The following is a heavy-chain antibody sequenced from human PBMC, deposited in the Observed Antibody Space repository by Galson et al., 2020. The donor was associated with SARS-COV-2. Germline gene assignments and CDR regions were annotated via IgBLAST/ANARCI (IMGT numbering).Heavy chain of an antibody. Sequence: GGSLRLSCAGSGFIFSDYAMTWVRQAPGKGLEWVAAISGGGETTYYADSVKGRFTVSRDNSKNTLYVEMISLRADDTAVYFCAKGSCTGGACSYYYYGMDVWGQGTTVTVSS. CDR1: GFIFSDYA. D-gene: IGHD2-8*02. J-gene: IGHJ6*02. CDR3: AKGSCTGGACSYYYYGMDV. CDR2: ISGGGETT. V-gene: IGHV3-23*01.